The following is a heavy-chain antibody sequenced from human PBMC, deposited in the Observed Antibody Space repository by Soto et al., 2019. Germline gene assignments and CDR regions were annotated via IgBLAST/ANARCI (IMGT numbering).Heavy chain of an antibody. CDR3: APVPAY. J-gene: IGHJ4*02. Sequence: SDTLSLTCAVSGGSFSSGGYSWRWIRQPPGKGLEWIGYIYHTGSTYYTPSLKSRVTISVDRSRNQFSLKLSSVTAADTAVYYCAPVPAYWGQGTLVTVSS. D-gene: IGHD6-19*01. V-gene: IGHV4-30-2*01. CDR2: IYHTGST. CDR1: GGSFSSGGYS.